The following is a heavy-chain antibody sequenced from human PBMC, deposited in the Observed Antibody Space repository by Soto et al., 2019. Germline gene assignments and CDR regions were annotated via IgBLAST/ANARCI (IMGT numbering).Heavy chain of an antibody. D-gene: IGHD2-21*02. V-gene: IGHV5-51*01. Sequence: GESLKISCEASGYRVNDYWIAWVRQMPGKGLEWMGYIYPGDSAATYSPSFQGQVTISADKSINIAYLQWSSLKASDTAIYYCARRHYCVGDCTISHHYYSVLDVWGQGTTVTVSS. CDR3: ARRHYCVGDCTISHHYYSVLDV. CDR1: GYRVNDYW. CDR2: IYPGDSAA. J-gene: IGHJ6*02.